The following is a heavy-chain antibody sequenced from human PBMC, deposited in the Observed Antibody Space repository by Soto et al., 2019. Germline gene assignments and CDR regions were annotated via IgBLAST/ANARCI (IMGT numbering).Heavy chain of an antibody. CDR1: GDSISAYS. V-gene: IGHV4-59*01. D-gene: IGHD2-2*01. CDR2: IHYNGNT. CDR3: ARDAGGWYQLLSPWFDP. Sequence: SETLSLTCTVSGDSISAYSWSWVRQPPGKGLEWIGNIHYNGNTKYNPSLKSRVTMSLDTSKNQFSLRLSSVTAADTAKYFCARDAGGWYQLLSPWFDPWGQGTLVTVSS. J-gene: IGHJ5*02.